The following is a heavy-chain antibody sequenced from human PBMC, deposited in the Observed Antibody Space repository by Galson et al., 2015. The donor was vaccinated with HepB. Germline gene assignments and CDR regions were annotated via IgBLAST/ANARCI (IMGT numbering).Heavy chain of an antibody. V-gene: IGHV3-23*01. CDR2: TSGSGGTT. CDR1: GFTFRSYA. Sequence: SLRLSCAVSGFTFRSYAMSWVRQAPGKGLECVSGTSGSGGTTYYADSVRGRFTISRDNAKNTLFLQMDSLRGEDTAVYYCAKGIQGGYYDGSGYGDFDHWVHGTLVNVSS. D-gene: IGHD3-22*01. J-gene: IGHJ4*01. CDR3: AKGIQGGYYDGSGYGDFDH.